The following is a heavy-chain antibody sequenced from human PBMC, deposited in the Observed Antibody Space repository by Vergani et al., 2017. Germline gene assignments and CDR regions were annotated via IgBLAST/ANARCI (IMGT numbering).Heavy chain of an antibody. D-gene: IGHD3-10*01. J-gene: IGHJ4*02. CDR3: AKAQTVLFFGEAIFDS. CDR2: IGTAGDT. CDR1: GFTFSTYD. Sequence: EVQLVESGGGLVQPGGSLRLSCAASGFTFSTYDMHWVRQATGKGLEWVSAIGTAGDTYYPGSVKGRFTISRENAKNSLYLQMNSLRAEDTALYYCAKAQTVLFFGEAIFDSWGQGTLVTVSS. V-gene: IGHV3-13*01.